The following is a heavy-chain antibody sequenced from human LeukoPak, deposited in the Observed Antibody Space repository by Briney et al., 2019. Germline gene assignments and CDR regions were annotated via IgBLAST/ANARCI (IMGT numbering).Heavy chain of an antibody. CDR2: IRYDGSNK. CDR1: GFTFSSYG. CDR3: ARSAGLGIVGDGRSWFDP. Sequence: PGGSLRLSCAASGFTFSSYGMHWVRQAPGKGLEWVAFIRYDGSNKYYADSVKGRFTISRDDSKNTLYLQMNSLRAEDTAVYYCARSAGLGIVGDGRSWFDPWGQGTLVTVSS. D-gene: IGHD1-26*01. V-gene: IGHV3-30*02. J-gene: IGHJ5*02.